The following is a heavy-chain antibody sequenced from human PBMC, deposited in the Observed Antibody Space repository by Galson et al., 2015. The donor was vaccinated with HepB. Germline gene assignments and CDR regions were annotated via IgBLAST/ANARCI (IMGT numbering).Heavy chain of an antibody. V-gene: IGHV3-30*18. Sequence: SLRLSCAASGFTFSSYGMHWVRQAPGKGLEWVAVISYDGSNKYYADSVKGRFTISRDNSKNTLYLQMNSLRAEDTAVYYCAKDQFNTSPDYGDYVPLGYWGQGTLVTVSS. CDR3: AKDQFNTSPDYGDYVPLGY. CDR2: ISYDGSNK. D-gene: IGHD4-17*01. CDR1: GFTFSSYG. J-gene: IGHJ4*02.